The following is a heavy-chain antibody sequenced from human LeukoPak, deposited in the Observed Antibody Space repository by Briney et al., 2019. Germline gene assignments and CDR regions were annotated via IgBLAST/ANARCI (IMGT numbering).Heavy chain of an antibody. J-gene: IGHJ6*02. CDR1: GGTFSSYA. Sequence: ASVKVSCKASGGTFSSYAISWVRQAPGQGLEWMGGIIPIFGTANYAQKFQGRVTITADESTSTAYIELSSLRSEDTAVYYCAVWEDIVVVPAAYYYGMDVWGQGTTVTVSS. CDR2: IIPIFGTA. D-gene: IGHD2-2*01. CDR3: AVWEDIVVVPAAYYYGMDV. V-gene: IGHV1-69*01.